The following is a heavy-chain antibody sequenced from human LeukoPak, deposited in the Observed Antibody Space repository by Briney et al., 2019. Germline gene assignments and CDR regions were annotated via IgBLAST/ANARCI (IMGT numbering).Heavy chain of an antibody. J-gene: IGHJ5*02. CDR1: GGTFSSYA. Sequence: SVKVSCKASGGTFSSYAISWVRQAPGQGLEWMGRIIPIFGTANYAQKFQGRVTITTDESTSTAYMELSSLRSEDTAVYYCARGYCSGGTCYLVENWLDPWGQGTLVTVSS. D-gene: IGHD2-15*01. V-gene: IGHV1-69*05. CDR3: ARGYCSGGTCYLVENWLDP. CDR2: IIPIFGTA.